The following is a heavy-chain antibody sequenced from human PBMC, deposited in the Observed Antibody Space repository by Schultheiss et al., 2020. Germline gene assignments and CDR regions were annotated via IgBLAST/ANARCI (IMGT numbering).Heavy chain of an antibody. J-gene: IGHJ3*02. CDR1: GYTFTGYY. CDR3: ARAGRITMIVVVNDAFDI. V-gene: IGHV1-2*02. CDR2: INPNSGGT. Sequence: ASVKVSCKASGYTFTGYYMHWVRQAPGQGLEWMGWINPNSGGTNYAQKFQGRVTMTRDTSISTAYMELSRLRSDDTAVYYCARAGRITMIVVVNDAFDIWGQGTTVTVSS. D-gene: IGHD3-22*01.